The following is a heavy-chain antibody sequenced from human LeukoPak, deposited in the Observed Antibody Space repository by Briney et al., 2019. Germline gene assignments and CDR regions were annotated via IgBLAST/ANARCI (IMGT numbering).Heavy chain of an antibody. Sequence: ASVKVSCKASGYTFTSYYMHWVRQAPGQGLEWMGIINPSGGSTSYAQKFQGRVTMTRDMSTSTVYMELSSLRSEDTAVYYCARDRHCSGGSCYYYYYYMDVWGKGTTVTVSS. D-gene: IGHD2-15*01. CDR1: GYTFTSYY. CDR3: ARDRHCSGGSCYYYYYYMDV. CDR2: INPSGGST. V-gene: IGHV1-46*01. J-gene: IGHJ6*03.